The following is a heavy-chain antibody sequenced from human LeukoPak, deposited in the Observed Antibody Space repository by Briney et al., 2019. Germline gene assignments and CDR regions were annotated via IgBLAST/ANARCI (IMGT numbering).Heavy chain of an antibody. CDR3: AKDRPNYYDSSGHYYRRNGDY. CDR1: GFTFSIYA. V-gene: IGHV3-23*01. Sequence: PGGSLRLSCAASGFTFSIYAMSWVRQAPGKGLERVSSITSSGTGTFYADSVKGRLTISRDNSENTLYLQMNSLRVEDTAVYYCAKDRPNYYDSSGHYYRRNGDYWGQGTLVTVSS. CDR2: ITSSGTGT. J-gene: IGHJ4*02. D-gene: IGHD3-22*01.